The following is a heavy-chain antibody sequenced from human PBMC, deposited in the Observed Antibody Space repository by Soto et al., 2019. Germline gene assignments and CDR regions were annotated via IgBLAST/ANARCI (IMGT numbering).Heavy chain of an antibody. CDR3: ARDSEWVGYSGQEYYFDY. V-gene: IGHV3-33*01. D-gene: IGHD1-26*01. J-gene: IGHJ4*02. Sequence: QVQLVESGGGVVQPGRSLRLSCAASGFTFSSYGMHWVRQAPGKGLERVAVIWYDGSNKYYADSVKGRFTISRDNSKNTLYLQKSSLRAEDTAVYYCARDSEWVGYSGQEYYFDYWGQGTLVTVSS. CDR1: GFTFSSYG. CDR2: IWYDGSNK.